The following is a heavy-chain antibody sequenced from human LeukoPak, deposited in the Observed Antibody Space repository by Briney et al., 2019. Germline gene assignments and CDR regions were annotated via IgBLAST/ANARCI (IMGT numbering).Heavy chain of an antibody. D-gene: IGHD6-19*01. CDR1: GFTFDDYA. CDR3: AKDIRASIAVAGPFDY. J-gene: IGHJ4*02. Sequence: GGSLRLSCAASGFTFDDYAMHWVRQAPGKGLEWVSGISWNSGSIGYADSVKGRFTISRDNAKNSLYLQMSSLRAEDMALYYCAKDIRASIAVAGPFDYWGQGTLVTVSS. CDR2: ISWNSGSI. V-gene: IGHV3-9*03.